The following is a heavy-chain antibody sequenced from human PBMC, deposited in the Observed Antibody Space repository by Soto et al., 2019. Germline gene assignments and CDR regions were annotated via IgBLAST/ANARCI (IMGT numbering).Heavy chain of an antibody. D-gene: IGHD3-9*01. J-gene: IGHJ4*02. CDR3: GRKGMRTGYS. V-gene: IGHV4-4*07. CDR1: GVSVRSYT. CDR2: VFSSVSA. Sequence: PSETLSLTCIVSGVSVRSYTWSWVRQPANKGLEWIGRVFSSVSATYNPSLKSRVSISMDTPENRISLKLDSVTAADAGVYFCGRKGMRTGYSWGRETLVTVA.